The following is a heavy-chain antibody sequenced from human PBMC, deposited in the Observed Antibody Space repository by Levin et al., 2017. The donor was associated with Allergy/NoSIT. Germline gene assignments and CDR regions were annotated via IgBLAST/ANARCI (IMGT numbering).Heavy chain of an antibody. J-gene: IGHJ4*02. CDR1: GFTFSSYA. V-gene: IGHV3-64*01. Sequence: AGGSLRLSCAASGFTFSSYAMHWVRQAPGKGLEYVSAISSNGGSTYYANSVKGRFTISRDNSKNTLYLQMGSLRAEDMAVYYCGGGFHRFPVVWGQGTLVTVSS. CDR3: GGGFHRFPVV. CDR2: ISSNGGST. D-gene: IGHD2-15*01.